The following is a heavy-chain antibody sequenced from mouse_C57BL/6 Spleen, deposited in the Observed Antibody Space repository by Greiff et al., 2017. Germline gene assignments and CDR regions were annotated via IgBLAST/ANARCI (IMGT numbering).Heavy chain of an antibody. J-gene: IGHJ3*01. Sequence: EVKLMESGGDLVKPGGSLKLSCAASGFTFSSYGMSWVRQTPDKRLEWVATISSGGSYTYYPDSVKGRFTISRDNAKNTLYLQMSSLKSEDTAMYYCARFYDGYYPAWFAYWGQGTLVTVSA. V-gene: IGHV5-6*01. CDR2: ISSGGSYT. CDR1: GFTFSSYG. CDR3: ARFYDGYYPAWFAY. D-gene: IGHD2-3*01.